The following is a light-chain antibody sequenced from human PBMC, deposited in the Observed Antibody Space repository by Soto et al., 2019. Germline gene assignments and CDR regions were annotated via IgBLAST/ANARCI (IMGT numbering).Light chain of an antibody. CDR3: QQSDSTPRT. J-gene: IGKJ1*01. CDR2: AAS. V-gene: IGKV1-39*01. Sequence: DIQMTQSPSSLSSSVGYIFTITCRASQSISRFLNWYQQKPGKAPKLLIYAASSLQSGVPSRFSGSGSGTDFTLTISSLQPEDFATYYCQQSDSTPRTFGQGTKVDIK. CDR1: QSISRF.